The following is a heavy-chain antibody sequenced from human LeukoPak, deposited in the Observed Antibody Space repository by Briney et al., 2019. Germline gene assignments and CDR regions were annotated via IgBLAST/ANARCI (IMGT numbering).Heavy chain of an antibody. J-gene: IGHJ5*02. CDR3: ARQTDSWNP. Sequence: SQTLSLTCDISGDSVSSNSISWNWIRQSPSRGLEWLGRMYYDFGWKYVYAASVQGRISVRSDTSKNQFFPQLTSVTSGDTAIYYCARQTDSWNPWGQGTPVTVSS. CDR2: MYYDFGWKY. V-gene: IGHV6-1*01. CDR1: GDSVSSNSIS. D-gene: IGHD6-13*01.